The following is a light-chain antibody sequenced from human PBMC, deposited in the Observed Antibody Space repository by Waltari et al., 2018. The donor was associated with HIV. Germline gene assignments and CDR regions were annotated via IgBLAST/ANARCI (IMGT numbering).Light chain of an antibody. Sequence: NFMLTQPHSVSDSPGRTVTISCTRNSGSIAINSMQWYQRRPGSSPTTVIFDHSQRPSGVSDRFSASIDTFSNSASLTIVGLKTEDEGDFFCHSYDSDNQIFGGGTKLTVL. CDR3: HSYDSDNQI. V-gene: IGLV6-57*01. CDR2: DHS. CDR1: SGSIAINS. J-gene: IGLJ2*01.